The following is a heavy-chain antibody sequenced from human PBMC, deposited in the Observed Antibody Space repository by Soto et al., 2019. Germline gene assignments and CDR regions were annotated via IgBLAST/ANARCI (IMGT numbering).Heavy chain of an antibody. D-gene: IGHD3-22*01. CDR2: ISYDGSNK. V-gene: IGHV3-30*18. CDR1: GFTFSSYG. J-gene: IGHJ4*02. Sequence: QVQLVESGGGVVQPGRSLRLSCAASGFTFSSYGMHWVRQAPGKALEWVAVISYDGSNKYYADSVKGRFTISRDNSKNTLYLQMNSLRAEDTAVYYCAKDHRTYYYDSSGSSPDYWGQGTLVTVSS. CDR3: AKDHRTYYYDSSGSSPDY.